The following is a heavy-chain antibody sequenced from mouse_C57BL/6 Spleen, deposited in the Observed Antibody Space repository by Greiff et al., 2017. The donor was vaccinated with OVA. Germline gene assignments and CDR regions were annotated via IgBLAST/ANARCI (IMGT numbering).Heavy chain of an antibody. CDR2: ISNGGGST. CDR1: GFTFSDYY. Sequence: EVKLVESGGGLVQPGGSLKLSCAASGFTFSDYYMYWVRQTPEKRLEWVAYISNGGGSTYYPDTVKCRFTISRDTAKNTLYLHMSRLKSEDTAMYYCARQDDDDAYDKEYWGKGTTVTVS. CDR3: ARQDDDDAYDKEY. D-gene: IGHD2-4*01. V-gene: IGHV5-12*01. J-gene: IGHJ4*01.